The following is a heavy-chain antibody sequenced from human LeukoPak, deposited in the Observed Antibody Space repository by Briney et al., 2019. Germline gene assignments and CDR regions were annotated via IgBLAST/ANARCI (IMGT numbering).Heavy chain of an antibody. D-gene: IGHD3-22*01. CDR3: ARDSSGYYHFDY. Sequence: PGGSLRLSCAASGFTFSSYAMSWVRQAPGKGLECISGFSGSGGSTYYADSVKGRFTISRDNSKNSLYLQMNSLRAEDTAVYYCARDSSGYYHFDYWGQGTLVTVSS. CDR2: FSGSGGST. V-gene: IGHV3-23*01. CDR1: GFTFSSYA. J-gene: IGHJ4*02.